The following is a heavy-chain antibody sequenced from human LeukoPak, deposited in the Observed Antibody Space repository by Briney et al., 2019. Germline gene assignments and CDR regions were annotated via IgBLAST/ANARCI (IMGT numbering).Heavy chain of an antibody. J-gene: IGHJ5*02. CDR2: ISYDGSNK. CDR3: AREDEELQNWFDP. Sequence: GGSLRLSCAASRFTFSSYAMHWVRQAPGKGLEWVAVISYDGSNKYYADSVKGRFTISRDNSKNTLYLQMNSLRAEDTAVYYCAREDEELQNWFDPWGQGTLVTVSS. V-gene: IGHV3-30-3*01. CDR1: RFTFSSYA. D-gene: IGHD1-26*01.